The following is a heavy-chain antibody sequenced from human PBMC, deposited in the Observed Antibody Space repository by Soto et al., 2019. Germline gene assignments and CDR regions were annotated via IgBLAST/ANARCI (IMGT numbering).Heavy chain of an antibody. D-gene: IGHD3-22*01. Sequence: PGGSLRLSCAASGFTFTTYAMNWVRQAPGKGLEWVSTIVSSGAVTYYADSVKGRFTISRDNSKKTLFLQMNSLRAEDTAVYYCAKDGWKSYYDTSGYRYGMDVWGQGTTVTVSS. V-gene: IGHV3-23*01. CDR3: AKDGWKSYYDTSGYRYGMDV. J-gene: IGHJ6*02. CDR1: GFTFTTYA. CDR2: IVSSGAVT.